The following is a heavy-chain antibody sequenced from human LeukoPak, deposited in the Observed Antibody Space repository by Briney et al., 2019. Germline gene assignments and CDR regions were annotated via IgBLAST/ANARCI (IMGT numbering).Heavy chain of an antibody. CDR3: ARDGPPAGAGDFDY. CDR1: GFSTRLYS. D-gene: IGHD2-2*01. CDR2: IGSTTT. V-gene: IGHV3-48*01. Sequence: PGGSLRLSCAASGFSTRLYSMGWVRQAPGEGREWVSYIGSTTTYAASVKGRFTISRDNAKNVLYLQMNSLRAEDTAVYYCARDGPPAGAGDFDYWGQGTPVTVSS. J-gene: IGHJ4*02.